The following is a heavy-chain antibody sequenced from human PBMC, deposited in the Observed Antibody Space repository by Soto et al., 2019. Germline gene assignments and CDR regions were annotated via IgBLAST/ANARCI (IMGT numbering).Heavy chain of an antibody. D-gene: IGHD6-6*01. Sequence: RGESLKISCKGSGYSFTSYWIGWVRQMPGKGLEWMGIIYPGDSDTRYSPSFQGQVTISADKSISTAYLQWSSLKASDTAMYYCARQEGYSSSSGDYYYYYGMDVWGQGTTVTVSS. J-gene: IGHJ6*02. CDR1: GYSFTSYW. CDR2: IYPGDSDT. CDR3: ARQEGYSSSSGDYYYYYGMDV. V-gene: IGHV5-51*01.